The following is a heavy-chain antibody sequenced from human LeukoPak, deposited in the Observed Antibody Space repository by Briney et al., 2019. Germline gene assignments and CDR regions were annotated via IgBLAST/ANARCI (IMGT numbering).Heavy chain of an antibody. CDR3: AREAVPAAINYYYMDV. CDR2: IIPIFGTA. Sequence: GASVKVSCKASGGTFSSYAISWVRQAPGQGLEWMGGIIPIFGTANYAQKFQGRVTLTADGFTSTAYMELSSLRSEDTAVYYCAREAVPAAINYYYMDVWGKGTTVTVSS. CDR1: GGTFSSYA. V-gene: IGHV1-69*13. D-gene: IGHD2-2*02. J-gene: IGHJ6*03.